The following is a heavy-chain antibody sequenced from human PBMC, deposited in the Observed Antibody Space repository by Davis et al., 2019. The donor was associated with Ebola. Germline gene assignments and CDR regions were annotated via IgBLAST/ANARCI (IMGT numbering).Heavy chain of an antibody. V-gene: IGHV3-23*03. Sequence: GGSLRLSCAASGFTFSSYAMSWVRQAPGKGLEWVSIIYSGGSTYYADSVKGRFTISRDNSKNTLYLQMNILRAEDTAVYYCAKLLGSYYGDYAYWGQGTLVTVSS. D-gene: IGHD4-17*01. CDR1: GFTFSSYA. J-gene: IGHJ4*02. CDR3: AKLLGSYYGDYAY. CDR2: IIYSGGST.